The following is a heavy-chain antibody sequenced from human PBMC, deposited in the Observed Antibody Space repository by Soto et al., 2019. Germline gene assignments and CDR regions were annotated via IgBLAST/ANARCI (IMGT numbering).Heavy chain of an antibody. CDR1: GFTFSSYA. CDR3: ARGSNGYNFDY. V-gene: IGHV3-64*01. CDR2: ISSNGGST. Sequence: EVQLVESGGGLVQPGGSLRLSCAASGFTFSSYAMHWVRQAPGKGLECVSTISSNGGSTDYANSVKGRFTISRDNSKNTLYLQMGSLRAEDMAVYYCARGSNGYNFDYWGQGTLVTVSS. D-gene: IGHD5-12*01. J-gene: IGHJ4*02.